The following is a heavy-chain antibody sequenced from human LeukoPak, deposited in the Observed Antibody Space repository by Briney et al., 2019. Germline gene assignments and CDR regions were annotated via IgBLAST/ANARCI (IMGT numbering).Heavy chain of an antibody. CDR3: ARDWLVVPASTPGYYYGMDV. J-gene: IGHJ6*02. CDR2: INPNSGGT. Sequence: ASVKVSCKASGYTFTGYYMHWVRQAPGQGLEWMGWINPNSGGTSYAQKFQGRVTMTRDTSISTAYMELSRLRSDDTAVYYCARDWLVVPASTPGYYYGMDVWGQGTTVTVSS. CDR1: GYTFTGYY. V-gene: IGHV1-2*02. D-gene: IGHD2-2*01.